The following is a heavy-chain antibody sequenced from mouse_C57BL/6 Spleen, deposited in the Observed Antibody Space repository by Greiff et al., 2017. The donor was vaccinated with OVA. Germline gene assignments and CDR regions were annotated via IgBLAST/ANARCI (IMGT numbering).Heavy chain of an antibody. J-gene: IGHJ3*01. V-gene: IGHV7-1*01. CDR2: SRTKANDYTT. CDR3: ARDAGDGYYRFAY. D-gene: IGHD2-3*01. Sequence: EVNLVESGGGLVQSGRSLRLSCATSGFTFSDFYMEWVRQAPGKGLEWIAASRTKANDYTTEYSASVKGRFLVSRDTSQSILYLQMNARRADDTAIYYCARDAGDGYYRFAYWGQGTLVTVSA. CDR1: GFTFSDFY.